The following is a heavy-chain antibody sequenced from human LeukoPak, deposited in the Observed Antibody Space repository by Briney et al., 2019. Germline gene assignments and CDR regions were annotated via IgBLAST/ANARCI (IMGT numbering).Heavy chain of an antibody. J-gene: IGHJ4*02. D-gene: IGHD3-3*01. Sequence: SETLSLTCTVSGGSISSSSYYWGWIRQPPGTGLEWIGSIYYSGSTYYNPSLKSRVTISVDTSKNQFSLKLSSVTAADTAVYYCARDSIFGVVKYFDYWGQGTLVTVSS. V-gene: IGHV4-39*07. CDR3: ARDSIFGVVKYFDY. CDR2: IYYSGST. CDR1: GGSISSSSYY.